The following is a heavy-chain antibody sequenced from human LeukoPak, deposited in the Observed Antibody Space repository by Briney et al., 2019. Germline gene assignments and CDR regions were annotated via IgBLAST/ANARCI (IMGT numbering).Heavy chain of an antibody. CDR2: IYYSGST. CDR1: GGSISSGGYY. D-gene: IGHD6-13*01. Sequence: ASETLSLTCTVSGGSISSGGYYWSWIRQHPGKGLEWIGYIYYSGSTYYNPSLKSRVTISVDTSKNQFSLKLSSVTAADTAVYYCARILRGYSSTWGQGTLVTVSS. CDR3: ARILRGYSST. V-gene: IGHV4-31*03. J-gene: IGHJ5*02.